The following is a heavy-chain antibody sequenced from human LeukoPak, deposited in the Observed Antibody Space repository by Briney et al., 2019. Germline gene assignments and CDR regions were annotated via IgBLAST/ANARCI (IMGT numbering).Heavy chain of an antibody. CDR2: ISSSSSYI. V-gene: IGHV3-21*01. D-gene: IGHD3-22*01. Sequence: GGSLRLSCAASGFTFSSYAMSWVRQAPGKGLEWVSSISSSSSYIYYADSVKGRFTISRDNAKNSLYLQMNSLRAEDTAVYYCARDPTHYYDSSGYLGYYFDYWGQGTLVTVSS. CDR3: ARDPTHYYDSSGYLGYYFDY. CDR1: GFTFSSYA. J-gene: IGHJ4*02.